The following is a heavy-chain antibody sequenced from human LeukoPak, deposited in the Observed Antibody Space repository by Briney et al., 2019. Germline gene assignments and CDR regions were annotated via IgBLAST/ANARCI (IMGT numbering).Heavy chain of an antibody. J-gene: IGHJ4*02. V-gene: IGHV1-46*01. D-gene: IGHD5-18*01. CDR3: ARARGYSYGPQFDY. CDR2: INPSGGST. CDR1: GYTFTSYY. Sequence: ASVKVSCKASGYTFTSYYMHWVRQAPGQGLEWMGIINPSGGSTSYAQKFQGRVTITADESTSTAYMELSSLRSEDTAVYYCARARGYSYGPQFDYWGQGTLVTVPS.